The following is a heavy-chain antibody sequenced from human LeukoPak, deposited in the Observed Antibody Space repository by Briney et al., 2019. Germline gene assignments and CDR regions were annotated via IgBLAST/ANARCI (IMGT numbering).Heavy chain of an antibody. CDR1: GFTFSSYG. CDR3: ARGHSSWRYFDY. CDR2: ISYDGSNK. J-gene: IGHJ4*02. D-gene: IGHD6-19*01. Sequence: GGSLGLSCPALGFTFSSYGMHWVRQAPGKGREGVAVISYDGSNKYYADSVKGRFTISRDNSKNTLYLQMNSLRAEDTAVYYCARGHSSWRYFDYWGQGTLVTVSS. V-gene: IGHV3-30*03.